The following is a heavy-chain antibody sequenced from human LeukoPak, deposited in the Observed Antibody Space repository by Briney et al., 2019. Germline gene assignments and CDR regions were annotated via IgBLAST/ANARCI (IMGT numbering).Heavy chain of an antibody. Sequence: SETLSLTCAVYGGSFSGYYWSWIRQPPGKGLEWIGRIYTSGSTNYNPSLKSRVTMSVDTSKNQFSLMMSSVTAADTALYYCARDPCNSTSCPRRDAFDVWGQGTMVTVSS. CDR3: ARDPCNSTSCPRRDAFDV. D-gene: IGHD2-2*01. J-gene: IGHJ3*01. V-gene: IGHV4-4*07. CDR1: GGSFSGYY. CDR2: IYTSGST.